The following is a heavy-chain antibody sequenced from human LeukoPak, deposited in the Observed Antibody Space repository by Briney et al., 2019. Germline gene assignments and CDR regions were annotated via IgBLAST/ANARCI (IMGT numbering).Heavy chain of an antibody. J-gene: IGHJ4*02. D-gene: IGHD5-24*01. CDR2: ISSSGSTI. CDR3: ARDSRDGYNSRGDY. V-gene: IGHV3-48*04. Sequence: PGGSLRLSCAASGFTFSSYGMNWVRQAPGKGLEWVSYISSSGSTIYYADSVKGRFTISRDNAKNSLYLQTNSLRAEDTAVYYCARDSRDGYNSRGDYWGQGTLVTVSS. CDR1: GFTFSSYG.